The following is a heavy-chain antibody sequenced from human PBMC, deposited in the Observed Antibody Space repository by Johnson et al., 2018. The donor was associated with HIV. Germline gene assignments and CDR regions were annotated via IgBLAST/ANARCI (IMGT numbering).Heavy chain of an antibody. J-gene: IGHJ3*02. CDR2: ISWNSGSI. Sequence: EVQLVESGGGEVRPGGSLRLSCVASGFNFDDYGVSWVRQAPGKGLEWVSGISWNSGSIAYADSVKGRFTISRDNAKNSLYVQMNSLRAEDTAVYYCAKDTYSHRLTVTESGFDIWGQGTMVTVSS. D-gene: IGHD4-11*01. V-gene: IGHV3-20*04. CDR3: AKDTYSHRLTVTESGFDI. CDR1: GFNFDDYG.